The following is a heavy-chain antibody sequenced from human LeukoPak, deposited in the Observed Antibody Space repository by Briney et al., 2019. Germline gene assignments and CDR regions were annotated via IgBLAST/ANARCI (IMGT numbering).Heavy chain of an antibody. CDR3: ARDDLKYGTFLGVNWFDP. CDR2: ISSSSSTI. V-gene: IGHV3-48*02. D-gene: IGHD1-1*01. J-gene: IGHJ5*02. Sequence: GGSLRLSCAASGFTFSSYSINWVRQAPGKGLEWVSYISSSSSTIYYADSVKGRFTISRDNAKNSLYLQMNSLRDEDTAVYYCARDDLKYGTFLGVNWFDPWGQGTLVTVSS. CDR1: GFTFSSYS.